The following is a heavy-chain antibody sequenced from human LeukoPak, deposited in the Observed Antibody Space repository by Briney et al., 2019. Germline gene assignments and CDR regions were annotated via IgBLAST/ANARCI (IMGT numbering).Heavy chain of an antibody. CDR3: ARGVDGGELGMASDYAFDI. J-gene: IGHJ3*02. D-gene: IGHD7-27*01. Sequence: SVKVSCKASGGTFSSYAISWVRQAPGQGLEWMGRIIPIFGTANYAQKFQGRVTITTDESTSTAYMELSSLRSEDTAVYYCARGVDGGELGMASDYAFDIWGQGTMVTVSS. V-gene: IGHV1-69*05. CDR2: IIPIFGTA. CDR1: GGTFSSYA.